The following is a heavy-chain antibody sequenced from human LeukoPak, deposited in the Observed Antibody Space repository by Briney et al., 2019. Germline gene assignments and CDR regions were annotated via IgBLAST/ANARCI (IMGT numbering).Heavy chain of an antibody. CDR3: ARDPRKYYDSSGYHIDAFDI. CDR2: IIPIFGTA. Sequence: GSSVKVSCKASGGTFSIYAISWVRQAPGQGLEWMGGIIPIFGTANYAQKFQGRVTITADESTSTAYMELSILRSEDTAVYYCARDPRKYYDSSGYHIDAFDIWGQGTMVTVSS. CDR1: GGTFSIYA. J-gene: IGHJ3*02. V-gene: IGHV1-69*01. D-gene: IGHD3-22*01.